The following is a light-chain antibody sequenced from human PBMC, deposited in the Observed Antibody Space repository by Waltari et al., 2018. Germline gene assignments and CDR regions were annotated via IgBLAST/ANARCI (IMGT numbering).Light chain of an antibody. Sequence: EIVMTQSPATLSVSPGDTASLSCRASKSVSSNLAWYQQKPGQAPRLLIYGAYTRATGTPARFSGSGSGTEFTLTISSLQSEDFAVYYCQQYNNWPPYTFGQGTKLEIK. CDR3: QQYNNWPPYT. CDR2: GAY. V-gene: IGKV3-15*01. J-gene: IGKJ2*01. CDR1: KSVSSN.